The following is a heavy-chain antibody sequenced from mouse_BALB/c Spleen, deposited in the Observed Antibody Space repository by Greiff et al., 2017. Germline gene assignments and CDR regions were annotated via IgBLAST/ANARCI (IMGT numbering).Heavy chain of an antibody. V-gene: IGHV3-2*02. CDR3: AREGKYYAMDY. CDR1: GYSITSDYA. CDR2: ISYSGST. Sequence: VQLQQSGPGLVKPSQSLSLTCTVTGYSITSDYAWNWIRQFPGNKLEWMGYISYSGSTSYNPSLKSRISITRDTSKNQFFLQLNSVTTEDTATYYCAREGKYYAMDYWGQGTSVTVSS. J-gene: IGHJ4*01.